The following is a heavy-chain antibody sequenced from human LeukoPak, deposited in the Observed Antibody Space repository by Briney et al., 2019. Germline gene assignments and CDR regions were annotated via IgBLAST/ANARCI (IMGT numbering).Heavy chain of an antibody. Sequence: PGGSLRLSCAASGFTFSSYAMSWVRQAPGKGLEWVSVIYSGGSTYYADSVKGRFTISRDNSKNTLYLQMNSLRAEDTAVYYCARDDSSGYFYDYWGQGTLVTVSS. D-gene: IGHD3-22*01. J-gene: IGHJ4*02. CDR1: GFTFSSYA. CDR2: IYSGGST. CDR3: ARDDSSGYFYDY. V-gene: IGHV3-66*01.